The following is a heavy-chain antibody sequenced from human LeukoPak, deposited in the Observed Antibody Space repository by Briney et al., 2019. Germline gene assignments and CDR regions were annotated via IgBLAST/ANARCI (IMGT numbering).Heavy chain of an antibody. D-gene: IGHD4-17*01. V-gene: IGHV1-24*01. CDR3: AMADNDYVARRGYYYYYMDV. Sequence: ASVKVSCKVSGYTLTELSMHWVRQAPGKGLEWRGGFDPEDGETIYAQKFQGRLTMTEDTSTDTSYMELSSLRSEATAVYYCAMADNDYVARRGYYYYYMDVWGNGTTVTVSS. CDR1: GYTLTELS. CDR2: FDPEDGET. J-gene: IGHJ6*03.